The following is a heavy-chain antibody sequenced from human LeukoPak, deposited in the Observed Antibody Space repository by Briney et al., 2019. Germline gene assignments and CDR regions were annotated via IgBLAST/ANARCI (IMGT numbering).Heavy chain of an antibody. CDR3: AKDRQWLLDIDY. D-gene: IGHD6-19*01. J-gene: IGHJ4*02. V-gene: IGHV3-23*01. CDR1: GFTFSSYA. Sequence: GGSLRLSCAASGFTFSSYAMSWVRQAPGKGLEWVSAISGSGGSTYYADSVKSRFTISRDNSKNTLYLQMNSLRAEDTAVYYCAKDRQWLLDIDYWGQGTLVTVSS. CDR2: ISGSGGST.